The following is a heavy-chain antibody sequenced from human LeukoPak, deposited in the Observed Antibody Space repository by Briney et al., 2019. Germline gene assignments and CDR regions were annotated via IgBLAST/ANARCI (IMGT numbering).Heavy chain of an antibody. V-gene: IGHV1-24*01. CDR1: GYTLTELS. CDR2: FDPEDGET. J-gene: IGHJ4*02. Sequence: ASVKVSCKVSGYTLTELSMHWVRQAPGKGLEWMGGFDPEDGETIYAQKFQGRVTMTEDTSTDTAYMELSSLRSKDTAVYYCATVPLSTGYYLDYWGQGTLVTVSS. D-gene: IGHD3-9*01. CDR3: ATVPLSTGYYLDY.